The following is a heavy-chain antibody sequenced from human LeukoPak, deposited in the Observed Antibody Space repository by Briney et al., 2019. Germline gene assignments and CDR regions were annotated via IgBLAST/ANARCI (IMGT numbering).Heavy chain of an antibody. D-gene: IGHD3-16*02. J-gene: IGHJ4*02. CDR3: TKDVADYVWGDYRHFDM. Sequence: TGGSLRLSCAASGFTFDDYAMHWVRQSPRKGLEWLAGITWNSDFTALADSVKGRFTISRDNANNSVYLHMNTLTPDDTAVYYCTKDVADYVWGDYRHFDMWGQGTLVTVSA. CDR1: GFTFDDYA. V-gene: IGHV3-9*01. CDR2: ITWNSDFT.